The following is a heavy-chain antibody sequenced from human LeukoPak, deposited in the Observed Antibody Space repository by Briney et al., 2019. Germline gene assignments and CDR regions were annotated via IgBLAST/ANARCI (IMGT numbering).Heavy chain of an antibody. J-gene: IGHJ5*02. CDR2: ISGGAGGA. V-gene: IGHV3-23*01. D-gene: IGHD6-13*01. CDR1: GFTFSSYA. Sequence: SGGSLRLSCAASGFTFSSYAMNWVRQAPGKGLEWVSSISGGAGGAAYADSVKGRFTMSRDNSKNTLYLQMNSLRAEDTAVYYCAKDPRYSSSWNWFDPWGQGTLVTVSS. CDR3: AKDPRYSSSWNWFDP.